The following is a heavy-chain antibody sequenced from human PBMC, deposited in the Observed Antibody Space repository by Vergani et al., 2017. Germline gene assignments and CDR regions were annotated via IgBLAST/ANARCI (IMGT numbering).Heavy chain of an antibody. V-gene: IGHV1-46*01. CDR1: GYTFTSYY. Sequence: QVQLVQSGAEVKKPGASVKVSCKASGYTFTSYYMHWVRQAPGQGLEWMGIINPIFGTANYAQKFQGRVTITADESTSTAYMELSSLRSEDTAVYYCARDGWGGYGDFVDYWGQGTLVTVSS. CDR3: ARDGWGGYGDFVDY. J-gene: IGHJ4*02. CDR2: INPIFGTA. D-gene: IGHD5-12*01.